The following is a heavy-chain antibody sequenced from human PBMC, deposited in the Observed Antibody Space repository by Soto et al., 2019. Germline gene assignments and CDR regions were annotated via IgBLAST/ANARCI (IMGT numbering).Heavy chain of an antibody. J-gene: IGHJ5*02. Sequence: GGPVKVSCKASGYTFTSYDINWVRQATGQGLEWMGWMNASNGNTSYSQKFQDRVTITRNTSTSTAYMELSSLRSEDTAVYYCAREYTAISHWFDAWGQGTPVTVSS. CDR1: GYTFTSYD. V-gene: IGHV1-8*01. CDR3: AREYTAISHWFDA. D-gene: IGHD2-2*02. CDR2: MNASNGNT.